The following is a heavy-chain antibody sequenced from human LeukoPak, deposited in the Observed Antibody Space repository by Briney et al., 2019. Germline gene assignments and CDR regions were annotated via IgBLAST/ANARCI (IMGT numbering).Heavy chain of an antibody. CDR2: IYYSGST. Sequence: PSETLSLTCTFSDVSISDYAWSWVRQPPGRGLEWIGYIYYSGSTTYNPSLKSRLTISLDTSKNQFSLKLTSVTAADTAVYYCARGEYRTNWFDPWGQGTLVTVSS. CDR3: ARGEYRTNWFDP. V-gene: IGHV4-59*12. CDR1: DVSISDYA. J-gene: IGHJ5*02. D-gene: IGHD5-18*01.